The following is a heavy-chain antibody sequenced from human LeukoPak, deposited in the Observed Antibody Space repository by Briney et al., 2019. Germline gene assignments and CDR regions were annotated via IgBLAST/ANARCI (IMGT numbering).Heavy chain of an antibody. J-gene: IGHJ5*01. Sequence: GGSLRLSCAASGFTFGSYVMHWVRQAPGKGLEYVSSISNKGGATYYGNSVKGRFTISRDNSNNPLYLQMGSLRAEDMAVYYCAREFDSWGEGTLVTDCS. V-gene: IGHV3-64*01. CDR2: ISNKGGAT. CDR3: AREFDS. CDR1: GFTFGSYV.